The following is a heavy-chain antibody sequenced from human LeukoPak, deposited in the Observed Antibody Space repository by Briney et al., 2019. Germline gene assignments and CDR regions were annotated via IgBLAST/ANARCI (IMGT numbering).Heavy chain of an antibody. CDR2: IKSKTDGATT. V-gene: IGHV3-15*01. J-gene: IGHJ4*02. Sequence: GGSLRLSCAASGFTLSDAWMSWVRQAPGKGMEWVGRIKSKTDGATTDYAAPVKGRFTISRDDSKDTLYLQMNSLITEDTAVYYCAAGTGRSDFDYWGQGTLVTVSS. D-gene: IGHD3/OR15-3a*01. CDR3: AAGTGRSDFDY. CDR1: GFTLSDAW.